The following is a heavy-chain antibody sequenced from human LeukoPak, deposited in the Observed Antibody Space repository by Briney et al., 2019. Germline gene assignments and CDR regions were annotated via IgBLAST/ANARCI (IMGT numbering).Heavy chain of an antibody. D-gene: IGHD5/OR15-5a*01. CDR1: GGSISSFY. J-gene: IGHJ3*02. CDR3: ARDKGLPQAFDI. Sequence: SETPSLTCTVSGGSISSFYWSWIRQPPGKGLEYIGYISYSETTSYNPSLKSRVTISVDTSKNQFSLKLTSVTAADTAVYYCARDKGLPQAFDIWGQGTMVTVSS. V-gene: IGHV4-59*01. CDR2: ISYSETT.